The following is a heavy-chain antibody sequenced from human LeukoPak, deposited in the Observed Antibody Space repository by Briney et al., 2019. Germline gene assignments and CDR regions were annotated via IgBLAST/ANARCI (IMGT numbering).Heavy chain of an antibody. V-gene: IGHV4-39*07. Sequence: PSETLSLTCTVSGGSISSGSYYWGWIRQPPGKGLEWIGTIYYTGSTYYNPSLKSRVSISVDTSKSQFSLKLSSVTAADTAIYYCARGGYYGSGNDFRFDPWGQGTLVTVSS. D-gene: IGHD3-10*01. J-gene: IGHJ5*02. CDR1: GGSISSGSYY. CDR2: IYYTGST. CDR3: ARGGYYGSGNDFRFDP.